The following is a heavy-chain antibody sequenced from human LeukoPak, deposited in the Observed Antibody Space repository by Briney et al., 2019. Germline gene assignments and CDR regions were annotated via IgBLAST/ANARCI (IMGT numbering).Heavy chain of an antibody. V-gene: IGHV3-20*04. Sequence: GGTLRLSCAASGFTFDDYGMSWGRQAPGTGLEWVSNINWNGDSTGYADSVKGRFTISRDNGKNSLYLQMNSLRAEDTALYYCAREVATYDYYYYMDVWGKGTTVTVSS. J-gene: IGHJ6*03. CDR2: INWNGDST. CDR1: GFTFDDYG. D-gene: IGHD5-12*01. CDR3: AREVATYDYYYYMDV.